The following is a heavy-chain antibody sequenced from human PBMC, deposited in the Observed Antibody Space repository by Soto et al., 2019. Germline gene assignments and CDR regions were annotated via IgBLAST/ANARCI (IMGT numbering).Heavy chain of an antibody. J-gene: IGHJ5*02. D-gene: IGHD6-19*01. Sequence: GGSLRLSCAASGFTFSSDAMSWVRQAPGKGLEWVSAISGSGGSTYYADSVKGRFTISRDNSKNTLYLQMNSLRAEDTAVYYCAKDPSIAVAGYNWFDLCGQGTLVTVSS. CDR2: ISGSGGST. V-gene: IGHV3-23*01. CDR1: GFTFSSDA. CDR3: AKDPSIAVAGYNWFDL.